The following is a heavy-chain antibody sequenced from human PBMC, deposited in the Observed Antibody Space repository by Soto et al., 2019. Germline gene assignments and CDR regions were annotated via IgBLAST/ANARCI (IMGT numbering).Heavy chain of an antibody. CDR3: ARFTGGDSPPNYFDY. CDR1: GFSLSTYS. J-gene: IGHJ4*02. CDR2: ISSRSNYI. Sequence: PGGSLRLSCAASGFSLSTYSMNWVRQAPGKGLEWVASISSRSNYIYYGDSVKGRVTITADESTSTAYMELSSLRSEDTAVYYCARFTGGDSPPNYFDYWGQGTLVTVSS. V-gene: IGHV3-21*04. D-gene: IGHD2-21*01.